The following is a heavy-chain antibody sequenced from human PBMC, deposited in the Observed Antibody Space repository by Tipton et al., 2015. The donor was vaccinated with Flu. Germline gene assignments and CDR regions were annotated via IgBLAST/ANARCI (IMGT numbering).Heavy chain of an antibody. Sequence: QVQLVQSGAEVEKPGASVKVSCKASGYTFTGYYMHWVRQAPGQGLEWMGWINPNSGGTNYAQKFQGWVTMTRDTSISTAYMELSRLRSDDTAVYYCARDIVVVPAAIEPVELNNYHYGMDVWGQGTTVTVSS. D-gene: IGHD2-2*01. J-gene: IGHJ6*02. CDR2: INPNSGGT. CDR3: ARDIVVVPAAIEPVELNNYHYGMDV. V-gene: IGHV1-2*04. CDR1: GYTFTGYY.